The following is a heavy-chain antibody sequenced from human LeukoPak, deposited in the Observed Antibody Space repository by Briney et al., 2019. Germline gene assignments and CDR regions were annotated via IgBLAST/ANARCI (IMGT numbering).Heavy chain of an antibody. D-gene: IGHD3-10*01. V-gene: IGHV3-49*04. J-gene: IGHJ4*02. CDR3: TRVWFGELFDFDY. CDR2: IRSKAYGGTT. CDR1: GFTFSGYW. Sequence: GGSLTLSCAASGFTFSGYWMSWVRQAPGKGLEWVGFIRSKAYGGTTEYAASVKGRFTISRDDSKSIAYLQMNSLKTEDTAVYYCTRVWFGELFDFDYWGQGTLVTVSS.